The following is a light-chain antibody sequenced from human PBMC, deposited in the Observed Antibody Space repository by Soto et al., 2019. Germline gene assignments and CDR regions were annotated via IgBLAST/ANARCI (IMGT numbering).Light chain of an antibody. CDR3: NSYSSDITPYV. J-gene: IGLJ1*01. V-gene: IGLV2-14*01. Sequence: QSVLTQPASVSGSPGQSITISCTGTTSDVGGHNSVSWFQQHPGKAPKLIIYQVSSRPSDISNRFSGSKSGNTASLTISGLQADDEADYYCNSYSSDITPYVFGTGTKVTVL. CDR1: TSDVGGHNS. CDR2: QVS.